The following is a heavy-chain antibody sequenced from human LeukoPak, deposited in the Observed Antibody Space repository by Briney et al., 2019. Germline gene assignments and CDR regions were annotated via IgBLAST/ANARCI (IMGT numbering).Heavy chain of an antibody. J-gene: IGHJ4*02. Sequence: ASVKVSCKASGYTFTSYAMHWVRQAPGQRLEWMGWINAGNGNTKYSQKFQGRVTITRDTSASTAYMELSSLRSEDTAVYYRAREESDDYGYDYWGQGTLVTVSS. V-gene: IGHV1-3*01. D-gene: IGHD5-18*01. CDR2: INAGNGNT. CDR1: GYTFTSYA. CDR3: AREESDDYGYDY.